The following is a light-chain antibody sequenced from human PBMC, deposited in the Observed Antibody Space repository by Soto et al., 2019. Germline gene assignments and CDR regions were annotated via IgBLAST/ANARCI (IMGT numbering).Light chain of an antibody. J-gene: IGKJ4*01. CDR3: QKFSAVPT. CDR1: QAIYNY. V-gene: IGKV1-27*01. Sequence: DIQMTQSPSSMSASVGDRVTITCRASQAIYNYLAWYQQKPGKVPTLLISAASTLQSGVPSRFSGSGSGTDFTLTISSLQPEDVATYYCQKFSAVPTFGGGTKVEI. CDR2: AAS.